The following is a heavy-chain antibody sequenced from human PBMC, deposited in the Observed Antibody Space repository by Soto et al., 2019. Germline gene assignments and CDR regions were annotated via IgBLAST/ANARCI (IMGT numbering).Heavy chain of an antibody. CDR3: ARGGVRTPGYCSSNSCYRYYGMDG. V-gene: IGHV4-4*07. CDR2: IYTSGST. CDR1: GGSISSYY. Sequence: PSETLSLTCTVSGGSISSYYWSWIRQPAGKGLEWIGRIYTSGSTNYNPSLKSRVTMSVDTSKNQFSLKLSSVTAADTAVYYCARGGVRTPGYCSSNSCYRYYGMDGWGQGNTVTVSS. D-gene: IGHD2-2*01. J-gene: IGHJ6*02.